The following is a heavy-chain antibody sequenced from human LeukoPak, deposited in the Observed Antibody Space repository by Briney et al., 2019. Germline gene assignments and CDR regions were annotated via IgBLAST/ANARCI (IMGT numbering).Heavy chain of an antibody. CDR3: ARDTQYYYYTMDV. CDR2: ISYDGSNK. D-gene: IGHD2/OR15-2a*01. Sequence: GRSLRLSCAASGFTFSIYAMHRVRQAPGKGLEWVAVISYDGSNKYYADSVKGRFSISRDNSKNTLYLQMNSLRAEDTAVYYCARDTQYYYYTMDVWGQGTTVTVSS. V-gene: IGHV3-30-3*01. J-gene: IGHJ6*02. CDR1: GFTFSIYA.